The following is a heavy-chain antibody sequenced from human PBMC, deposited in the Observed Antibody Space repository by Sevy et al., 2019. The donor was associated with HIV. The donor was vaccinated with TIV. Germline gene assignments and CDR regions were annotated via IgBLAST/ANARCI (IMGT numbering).Heavy chain of an antibody. CDR1: GGSISSGDYY. J-gene: IGHJ4*02. CDR3: ARQRASSGYFYFDS. Sequence: SETLSLTCTVSGGSISSGDYYWSWIRQPPGKGLEWVGYIFYSGRTYFNPSLKSRVTISLDTSKSQFSLRLSSVTAEATAVFYCARQRASSGYFYFDSWGQGTLVTVSS. CDR2: IFYSGRT. V-gene: IGHV4-30-4*01. D-gene: IGHD3-22*01.